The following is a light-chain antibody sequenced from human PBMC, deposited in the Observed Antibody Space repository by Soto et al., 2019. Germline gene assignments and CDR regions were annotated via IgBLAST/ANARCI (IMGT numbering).Light chain of an antibody. Sequence: QSVLTQPASVSAAPGQKVTISCSGSNYNIWSNYVSWYQHLPGTAPKLLIYDNSERPSGIPGRFSASKSGTSATLAITGLQTGDEGDYFCGTWDTSLSAVVFGGGTKVTVL. V-gene: IGLV1-51*01. CDR1: NYNIWSNY. CDR3: GTWDTSLSAVV. CDR2: DNS. J-gene: IGLJ2*01.